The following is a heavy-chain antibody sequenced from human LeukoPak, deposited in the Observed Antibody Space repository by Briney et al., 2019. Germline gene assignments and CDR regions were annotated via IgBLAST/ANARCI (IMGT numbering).Heavy chain of an antibody. D-gene: IGHD3-22*01. V-gene: IGHV4-34*01. Sequence: PSETLSLTCAVYGGSFSGYYWSWIRQPPGKGLEWIGEINHSGSTNYNPSLKSRVTISVDTSKNQFSLKLSSVTAADTAVYYCARGPVPFDSSGYYDYWGQGTLVTVSS. J-gene: IGHJ4*02. CDR1: GGSFSGYY. CDR3: ARGPVPFDSSGYYDY. CDR2: INHSGST.